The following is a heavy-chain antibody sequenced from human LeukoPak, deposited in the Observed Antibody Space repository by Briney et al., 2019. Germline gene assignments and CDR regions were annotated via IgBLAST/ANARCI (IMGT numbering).Heavy chain of an antibody. CDR3: ARDPGYRSGWDDY. D-gene: IGHD6-19*01. CDR1: GYTFTGYY. J-gene: IGHJ4*02. CDR2: INPNSGGT. V-gene: IGHV1-2*06. Sequence: ASVKVSCKASGYTFTGYYMHWVRQAPGQGLEWMGRINPNSGGTNYAQKFQGRVTMTRDTSISTAYMELSRLRSDDTAVYYCARDPGYRSGWDDYWGQGTLVTVSS.